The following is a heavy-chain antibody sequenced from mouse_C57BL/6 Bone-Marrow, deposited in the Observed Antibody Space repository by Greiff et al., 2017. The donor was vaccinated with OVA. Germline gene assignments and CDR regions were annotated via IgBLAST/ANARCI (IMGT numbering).Heavy chain of an antibody. J-gene: IGHJ1*03. CDR3: ARDPNYYGSSYWYFDV. D-gene: IGHD1-1*01. CDR1: GFTFSDYY. Sequence: EVKLVESEGGLVQPGSSMKLSCPASGFTFSDYYMAWVRQVPEKGLEWVANINYDGSSTYYLDSLKSRFIISRDNAKNILYLQMSSLKSEDTATYYCARDPNYYGSSYWYFDVWGTGTTVTVSS. V-gene: IGHV5-16*01. CDR2: INYDGSST.